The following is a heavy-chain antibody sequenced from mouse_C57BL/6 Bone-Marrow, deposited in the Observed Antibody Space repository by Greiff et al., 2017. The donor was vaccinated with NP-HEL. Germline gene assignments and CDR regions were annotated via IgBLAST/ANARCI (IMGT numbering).Heavy chain of an antibody. CDR3: ARPSIYYGNPHWYFDV. CDR2: IYPSDSET. CDR1: GYTFTSYW. Sequence: QVQLQQPGAELVRPGSSVTLSCKASGYTFTSYWMDWVKQRPGQGLEWIGNIYPSDSETHYNQKFKDKATLTVDKSSSTAYKQRSSLTSEDSAVYYCARPSIYYGNPHWYFDVWGTGTTVTVSS. D-gene: IGHD2-1*01. V-gene: IGHV1-61*01. J-gene: IGHJ1*03.